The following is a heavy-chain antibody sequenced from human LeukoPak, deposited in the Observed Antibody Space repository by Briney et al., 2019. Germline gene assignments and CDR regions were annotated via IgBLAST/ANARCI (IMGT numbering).Heavy chain of an antibody. CDR1: GGSISSGDYY. D-gene: IGHD2-2*03. CDR2: IYYSGST. J-gene: IGHJ3*02. CDR3: ARVPRPGYCSSTSCYPDAFDI. V-gene: IGHV4-30-4*08. Sequence: SSETLSLTCTVSGGSISSGDYYWSWIRQPPGKGLEWIGYIYYSGSTYYNPSLKRRVTISVDTSKNQFSLKLSSVTAADTAVYYCARVPRPGYCSSTSCYPDAFDIWGQGTMVTVSS.